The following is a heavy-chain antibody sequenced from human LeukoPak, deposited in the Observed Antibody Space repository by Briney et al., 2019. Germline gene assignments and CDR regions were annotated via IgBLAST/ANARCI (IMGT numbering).Heavy chain of an antibody. V-gene: IGHV3-7*01. CDR1: GFSFNSDW. CDR3: AKDRTSGSYSKMGYYYGMDV. Sequence: GGSLRLSCAASGFSFNSDWMDWVRQAPGKGLEWVANIKHDESEKNYLDSVKGRFTISRDNAQNSLYLQMNGLRVEDTAVYYCAKDRTSGSYSKMGYYYGMDVWGQGTTVTVSS. CDR2: IKHDESEK. D-gene: IGHD1-26*01. J-gene: IGHJ6*02.